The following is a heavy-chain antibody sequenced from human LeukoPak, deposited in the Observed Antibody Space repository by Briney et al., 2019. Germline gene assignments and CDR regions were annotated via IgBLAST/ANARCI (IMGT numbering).Heavy chain of an antibody. D-gene: IGHD4-17*01. V-gene: IGHV4-34*01. J-gene: IGHJ6*02. Sequence: SETLSLTCAVYGGSFSGYYWSWIRQPPGKGLEWIGEIYHSGSTNYNPSLKSRVTISVDKSKNQFSLKLSSVTAADTAVYYCARDAYGDPPSYYYYGMDVWGQGTTVTVSS. CDR1: GGSFSGYY. CDR3: ARDAYGDPPSYYYYGMDV. CDR2: IYHSGST.